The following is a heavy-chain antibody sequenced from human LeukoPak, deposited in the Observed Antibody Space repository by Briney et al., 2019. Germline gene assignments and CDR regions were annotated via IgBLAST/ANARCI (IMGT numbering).Heavy chain of an antibody. CDR1: GGSIRSSY. V-gene: IGHV4-59*12. CDR3: ARVLEGSSGQHWYFDL. D-gene: IGHD6-19*01. CDR2: IYYSGTTSGST. Sequence: NTSETLSLTCTVSGGSIRSSYWSWIRQPPGKGLEWIGHIYYSGTTSGSTNYNPSLKSRVTISVDTSKNQFSLKLSSVTAADTAVYYCARVLEGSSGQHWYFDLWGRGTLVTVSS. J-gene: IGHJ2*01.